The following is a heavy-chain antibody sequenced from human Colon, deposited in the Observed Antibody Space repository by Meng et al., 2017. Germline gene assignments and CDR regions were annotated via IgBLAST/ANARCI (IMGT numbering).Heavy chain of an antibody. Sequence: VQLQPPGPGLVKPSHTLSLTCATSGDSVSSNSAAWNWIRQSPSRGLEWLGRTYYRSKWFNDYAVSVKGRITISPDTSKNQFSLQLNSVTPQDTAVYYCAGVKDPKYYLDYWGQGTLVTVSS. V-gene: IGHV6-1*01. CDR3: AGVKDPKYYLDY. J-gene: IGHJ4*02. CDR2: TYYRSKWFN. CDR1: GDSVSSNSAA.